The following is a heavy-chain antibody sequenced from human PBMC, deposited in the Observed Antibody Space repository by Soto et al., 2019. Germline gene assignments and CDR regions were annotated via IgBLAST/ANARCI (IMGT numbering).Heavy chain of an antibody. Sequence: GEALKVSCKGSGYSFTRYWISWVRQMPGKGLEWMGRIDPSDSYTNYSPSFQGHVTISADKSISTAYLQWSSLKASDTAMYYCARRQTGYSSSWYWFDPWGQGTLVTVSS. V-gene: IGHV5-10-1*01. J-gene: IGHJ5*02. D-gene: IGHD6-13*01. CDR2: IDPSDSYT. CDR3: ARRQTGYSSSWYWFDP. CDR1: GYSFTRYW.